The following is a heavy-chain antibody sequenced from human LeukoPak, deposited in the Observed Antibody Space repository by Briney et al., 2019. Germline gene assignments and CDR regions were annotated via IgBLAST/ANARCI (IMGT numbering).Heavy chain of an antibody. CDR1: GGSISSSSYY. V-gene: IGHV4-39*07. CDR2: IYHIEST. Sequence: SETLSLTCTVSGGSISSSSYYWGWIRQPPGKGLEWIGEIYHIESTNYNPSLKSRVSISLDKSKNQFSLKLSSVTAADTAVYYCARDLSSSWYSDAFDIWGQGTMVTVSS. J-gene: IGHJ3*02. CDR3: ARDLSSSWYSDAFDI. D-gene: IGHD6-13*01.